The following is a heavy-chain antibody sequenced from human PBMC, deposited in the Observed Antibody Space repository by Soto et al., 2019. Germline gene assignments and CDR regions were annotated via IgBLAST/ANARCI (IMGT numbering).Heavy chain of an antibody. CDR3: ARDGGAY. Sequence: QVQLVESGGGVVQPGRSLRLSCAASGFTFSSCAMHCVRRAPGKGLEWMAVMSYDGSNKYYADSVKGRFTISRDNSKNTLYLQMNSLRPEDTALYYCARDGGAYWGQGTLVIVSS. V-gene: IGHV3-30-3*01. CDR2: MSYDGSNK. D-gene: IGHD3-16*01. J-gene: IGHJ4*02. CDR1: GFTFSSCA.